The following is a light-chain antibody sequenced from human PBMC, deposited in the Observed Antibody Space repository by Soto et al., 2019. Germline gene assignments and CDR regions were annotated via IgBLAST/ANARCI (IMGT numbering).Light chain of an antibody. Sequence: EIVLTQSPGTLSLSPGERATLSCRASQSVSSSYLAWYQQKPGQAPRLLIYGASSRATGIPDRFSGSGSGTDFTLSISRLDPEYFAVYYCQQYGSSPRTFVQATKLVIK. CDR1: QSVSSSY. J-gene: IGKJ2*02. CDR2: GAS. CDR3: QQYGSSPRT. V-gene: IGKV3-20*01.